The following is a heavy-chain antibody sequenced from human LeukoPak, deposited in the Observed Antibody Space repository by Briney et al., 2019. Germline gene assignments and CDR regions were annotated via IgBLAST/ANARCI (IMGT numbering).Heavy chain of an antibody. J-gene: IGHJ4*02. Sequence: PGGSLRLSCAASGFTFSHYWMTWVRQAPGKGLEWVANTKEDGSQETYVDSVKGRFTISRDNAKNSLYLQMNNVRAEDTAVYYCARYSYKHDCWGQGTLVTVSS. V-gene: IGHV3-7*01. CDR1: GFTFSHYW. CDR3: ARYSYKHDC. D-gene: IGHD2-15*01. CDR2: TKEDGSQE.